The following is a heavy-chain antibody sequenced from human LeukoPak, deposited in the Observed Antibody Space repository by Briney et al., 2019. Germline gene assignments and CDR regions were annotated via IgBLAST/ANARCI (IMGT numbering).Heavy chain of an antibody. CDR1: GFTVNSNY. CDR2: IYSGGTT. V-gene: IGHV3-53*01. J-gene: IGHJ4*02. CDR3: ARAGGSIKPFDY. D-gene: IGHD2-2*01. Sequence: GGSLRLSCAASGFTVNSNYMNWVRQAPGKGLEWVSIIYSGGTTYYADSVKGRFTISRDNSKNTVYLQMNGLRAEDTAVYYCARAGGSIKPFDYWGQGTLVTVSS.